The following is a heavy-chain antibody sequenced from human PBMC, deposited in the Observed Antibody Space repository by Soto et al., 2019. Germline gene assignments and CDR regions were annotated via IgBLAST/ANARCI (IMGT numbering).Heavy chain of an antibody. J-gene: IGHJ6*02. CDR3: ARTGGMDV. Sequence: QVQLQQWGAGLLKPSETLSLTCAVYGGSFSGYYWSWLRQPPGKGPEWIGEINHSGSTKYNPSLENRVTISVDTSTKQFSLKLNSVSAADTAVYYCARTGGMDVWSQGATVTFSS. V-gene: IGHV4-34*01. CDR1: GGSFSGYY. CDR2: INHSGST.